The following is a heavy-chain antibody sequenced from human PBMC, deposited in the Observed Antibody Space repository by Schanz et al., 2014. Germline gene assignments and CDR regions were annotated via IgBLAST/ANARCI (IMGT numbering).Heavy chain of an antibody. CDR2: IKSKFDGATT. J-gene: IGHJ5*02. Sequence: EVHLLESGGGLVQPGGSLRLSCAASGFTFGDYAMTWVRQAPGKGLEWVGRIKSKFDGATTDYVAPVKGRFSISRDDSQSTLYLQMNSLKIEDTAVYYCATASSPVREAGAGSSFHLWGQGTLVTVSP. D-gene: IGHD6-13*01. CDR3: ATASSPVREAGAGSSFHL. CDR1: GFTFGDYA. V-gene: IGHV3-15*01.